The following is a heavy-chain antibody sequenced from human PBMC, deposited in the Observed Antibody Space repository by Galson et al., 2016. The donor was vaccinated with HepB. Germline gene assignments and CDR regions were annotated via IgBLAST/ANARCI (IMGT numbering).Heavy chain of an antibody. J-gene: IGHJ4*02. V-gene: IGHV3-7*03. CDR2: ITSHGSDK. D-gene: IGHD3-16*02. Sequence: SLRLSCAASGFTFGPFWMTWVRQAPGKGLEWVATITSHGSDKYSVDSVKGRFTVTRDDAKNFLFLQMNSLRAEDTAVYYCARENHVVFDSWGPGTLVTVSS. CDR1: GFTFGPFW. CDR3: ARENHVVFDS.